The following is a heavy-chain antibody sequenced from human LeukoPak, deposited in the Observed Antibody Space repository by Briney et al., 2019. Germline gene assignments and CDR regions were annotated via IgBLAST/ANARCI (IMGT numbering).Heavy chain of an antibody. V-gene: IGHV3-73*01. CDR3: TRLGYYYGSGSPNQY. CDR2: IRSKANSYAT. CDR1: GFTFSGSA. Sequence: PGGSLRLSCAASGFTFSGSAMHWVRQASGKGLEWVGRIRSKANSYATAYAASVKGRFTISRDDPKNTAYLQMNSLKTEDTAVYYCTRLGYYYGSGSPNQYWGQGTLVTVSS. D-gene: IGHD3-10*01. J-gene: IGHJ4*02.